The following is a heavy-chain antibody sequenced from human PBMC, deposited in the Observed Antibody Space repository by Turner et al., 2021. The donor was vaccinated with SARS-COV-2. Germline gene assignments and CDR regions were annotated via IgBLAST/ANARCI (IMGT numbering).Heavy chain of an antibody. V-gene: IGHV3-21*01. CDR3: ARGLGSKTTVVTPFGY. D-gene: IGHD4-17*01. Sequence: EVQLVESGGGLVKPGGSLRLSCAASGFTFNRYSMNWVRQAPGKGLEWVSFISRSSSYIYYADSVKGRFTISRDNAKNSLYLQMNSLRAEDTAVYYCARGLGSKTTVVTPFGYWGQGTLVTVSS. J-gene: IGHJ4*02. CDR1: GFTFNRYS. CDR2: ISRSSSYI.